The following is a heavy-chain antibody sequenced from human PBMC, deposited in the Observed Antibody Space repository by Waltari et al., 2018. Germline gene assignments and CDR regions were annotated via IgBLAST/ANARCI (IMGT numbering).Heavy chain of an antibody. CDR3: ASLQGIVGAYGIDY. V-gene: IGHV4-38-2*01. D-gene: IGHD1-26*01. CDR2: IYHSGST. Sequence: QVQLQESGPGLVKPSETLSLTCAVSGYSISSGYYWGWIRQPPGKGLEWIGSIYHSGSTYYNPSLKSRVTISVDTSKNQFSLKLSSVTAADTAVYYCASLQGIVGAYGIDYWGQGTLVTVSS. CDR1: GYSISSGYY. J-gene: IGHJ4*02.